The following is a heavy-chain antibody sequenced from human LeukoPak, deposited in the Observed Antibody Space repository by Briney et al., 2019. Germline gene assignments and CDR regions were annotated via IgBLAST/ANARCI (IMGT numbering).Heavy chain of an antibody. V-gene: IGHV1-18*01. CDR3: AKWEMATNGGDY. Sequence: ASVKVSCKASGYTFTSYGISWVRQAPGQGLEWMGWISAYKGNTNYAQKLQGRVTMTTDTSTSTAYMELRSLRSDDTAVYYCAKWEMATNGGDYWGQGTLVTVSS. CDR2: ISAYKGNT. J-gene: IGHJ4*02. CDR1: GYTFTSYG. D-gene: IGHD5-24*01.